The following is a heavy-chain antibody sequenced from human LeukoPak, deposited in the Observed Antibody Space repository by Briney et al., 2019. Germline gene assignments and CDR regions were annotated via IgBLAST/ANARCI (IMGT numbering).Heavy chain of an antibody. D-gene: IGHD4-17*01. V-gene: IGHV3-30*02. Sequence: GGSLRLSRAASGFTFSSYGMHWVRQAPGKGLEWVAFIRYDGSNKYYADSVNGRFTISRDNSKNTLYLQTNSLRAEAAAVYYCTKDQLFGHGDYPHYWGQGTLVTVSS. CDR2: IRYDGSNK. CDR3: TKDQLFGHGDYPHY. J-gene: IGHJ4*02. CDR1: GFTFSSYG.